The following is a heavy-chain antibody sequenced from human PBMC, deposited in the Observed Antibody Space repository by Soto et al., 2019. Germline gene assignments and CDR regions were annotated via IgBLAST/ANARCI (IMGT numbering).Heavy chain of an antibody. J-gene: IGHJ4*02. CDR3: ARGVDYIWGSNRHYYFDH. CDR2: VSYSGST. Sequence: SDTLSLTCTVSGGSLSSRGYYGGWIRQPPGKGLEWIGSVSYSGSTYYNASFRSRATVSVDTSKNQFSLKLNSLTAADTAVYYCARGVDYIWGSNRHYYFDHWAQGALVNVSS. D-gene: IGHD3-16*02. V-gene: IGHV4-39*01. CDR1: GGSLSSRGYY.